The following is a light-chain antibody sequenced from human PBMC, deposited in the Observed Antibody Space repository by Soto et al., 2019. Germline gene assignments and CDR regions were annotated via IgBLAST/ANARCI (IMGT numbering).Light chain of an antibody. Sequence: DIQMTQSPSSLSASVGDRVTITCRASQSISSYLNWYQQKPGKAPKLLIYAASSLQSGVPSRFSGSGSGTDFTLTISSLHPEDFATYYCQQSYSTPWTLGQGTKVDIK. CDR3: QQSYSTPWT. J-gene: IGKJ1*01. CDR1: QSISSY. CDR2: AAS. V-gene: IGKV1-39*01.